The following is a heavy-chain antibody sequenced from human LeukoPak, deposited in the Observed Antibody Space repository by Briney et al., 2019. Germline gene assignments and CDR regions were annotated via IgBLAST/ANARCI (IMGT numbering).Heavy chain of an antibody. D-gene: IGHD4-17*01. J-gene: IGHJ4*02. Sequence: GGSLRLSCAASGFTFSNYVMSWVRQAPGKGLEWVSGIRGSGGSTCYADSVKGRFTISRDNSKNTLYLQMNSLRAEDTAVYYCAKGSVTLYGDCIDYWGQGTLVTVSS. CDR2: IRGSGGST. CDR1: GFTFSNYV. CDR3: AKGSVTLYGDCIDY. V-gene: IGHV3-23*01.